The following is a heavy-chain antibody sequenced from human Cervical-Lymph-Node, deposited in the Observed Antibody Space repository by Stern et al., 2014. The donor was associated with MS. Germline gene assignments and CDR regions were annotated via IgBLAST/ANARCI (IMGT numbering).Heavy chain of an antibody. CDR1: GGTFSSYA. CDR2: IIPIFGTA. Sequence: VQLVESGAEVKKPGSSVKVSCKASGGTFSSYAISWVRQAPGQGLEWMGGIIPIFGTANYAQKFQGRVTITADKSTSTAYMELSSLRSEDTAVYYCARDRGAKPYYYDSSGPKWFDPWGQGTLVTVSS. CDR3: ARDRGAKPYYYDSSGPKWFDP. V-gene: IGHV1-69*06. J-gene: IGHJ5*02. D-gene: IGHD3-22*01.